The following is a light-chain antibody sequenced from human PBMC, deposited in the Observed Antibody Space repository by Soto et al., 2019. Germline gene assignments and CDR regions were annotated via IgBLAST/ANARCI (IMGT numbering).Light chain of an antibody. V-gene: IGLV2-23*02. Sequence: QSALTQPASVSRSPGQSITISCTGTSSDVGSYKLVSWYQQHPGKAPKLMISEVSKRPSGISDRFSGSKSGSTASLTISGLQAEDEADYYCCSYAGTSTHTVFGGGTQLTVL. CDR1: SSDVGSYKL. CDR3: CSYAGTSTHTV. CDR2: EVS. J-gene: IGLJ7*01.